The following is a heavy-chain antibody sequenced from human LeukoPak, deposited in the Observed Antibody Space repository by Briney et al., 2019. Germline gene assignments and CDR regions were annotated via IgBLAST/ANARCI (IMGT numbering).Heavy chain of an antibody. CDR3: AKAAAAPGFDF. Sequence: GGSLRLSCAASGFTSSSYALNWVRQAPGKGLEWVATVSGSGDRMYHADSVKGRLTISRDNSKNTIYLQMNSLRAEDTALYYCAKAAAAPGFDFWGQGTLVTVSS. CDR2: VSGSGDRM. J-gene: IGHJ4*02. CDR1: GFTSSSYA. V-gene: IGHV3-23*01. D-gene: IGHD6-13*01.